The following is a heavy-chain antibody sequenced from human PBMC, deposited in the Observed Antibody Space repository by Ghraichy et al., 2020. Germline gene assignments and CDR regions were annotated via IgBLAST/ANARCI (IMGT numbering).Heavy chain of an antibody. CDR2: INHSGST. CDR3: ARGPGVATIDPGDSPQDY. D-gene: IGHD5-12*01. CDR1: GGSFSGYY. Sequence: SETLSLTCAVYGGSFSGYYWSWIRQPPGKGLEWIGEINHSGSTNYNPSLKSRVTISVDTSKNQFSLKLSSVTAADTAVYYCARGPGVATIDPGDSPQDYWGQGTLVTVSS. V-gene: IGHV4-34*01. J-gene: IGHJ4*02.